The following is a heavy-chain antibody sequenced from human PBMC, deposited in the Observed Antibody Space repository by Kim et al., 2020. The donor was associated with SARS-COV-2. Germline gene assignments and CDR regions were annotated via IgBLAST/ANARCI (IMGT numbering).Heavy chain of an antibody. J-gene: IGHJ6*02. D-gene: IGHD5-12*01. Sequence: RFTISRDNAKNSLYLQMNSLGAEDTAVYYCARRLVEMATILNYYYYGMDVWGQGTTVTVSS. CDR3: ARRLVEMATILNYYYYGMDV. V-gene: IGHV3-11*06.